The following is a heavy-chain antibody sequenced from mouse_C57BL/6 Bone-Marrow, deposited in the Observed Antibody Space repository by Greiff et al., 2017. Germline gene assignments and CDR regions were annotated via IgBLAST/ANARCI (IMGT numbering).Heavy chain of an antibody. CDR1: GYTFTSYW. Sequence: VQLQQSGAELAKPGASVKLSCKASGYTFTSYWMHWVKQRPGQGLEWIGYINPSSGYTKYNQKFKDKDTLTADKSSSTAYMQLSSLTYEDSAVYYCARSSGYWGQGTALTVSS. CDR2: INPSSGYT. D-gene: IGHD3-1*01. J-gene: IGHJ2*01. CDR3: ARSSGY. V-gene: IGHV1-7*01.